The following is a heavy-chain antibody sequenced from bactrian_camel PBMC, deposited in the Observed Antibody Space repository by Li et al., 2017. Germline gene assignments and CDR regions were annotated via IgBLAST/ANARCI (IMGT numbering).Heavy chain of an antibody. CDR3: AAQGPHVYTDPDRGVYCTPDPRYGN. CDR1: GRTYSNWV. J-gene: IGHJ4*01. V-gene: IGHV3S57*01. D-gene: IGHD2*01. CDR2: LDFRGRM. Sequence: HVQLVESGGGSVQAGGSLRLSCAGSGRTYSNWVMGWFRQAPGKEREGVARLDFRGRMAYAESVEGRFTITKDNANVLYLQMNSLKPEDTATYICAAQGPHVYTDPDRGVYCTPDPRYGNWGQGTQVTVS.